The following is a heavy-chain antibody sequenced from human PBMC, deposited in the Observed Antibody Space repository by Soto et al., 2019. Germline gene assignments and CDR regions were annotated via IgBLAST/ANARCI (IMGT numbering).Heavy chain of an antibody. V-gene: IGHV3-23*01. J-gene: IGHJ5*02. Sequence: GGSLRLSCAAPGFTFSSYAMSWFRQAPVKGLEWVSAISGSGGSTYYADSVKGRFTISRDNSKNTLYLQMNSLRAEDTAVYYCAKEPPYYYDSSGYGPNWFDPWGQGTLVTVSS. CDR3: AKEPPYYYDSSGYGPNWFDP. D-gene: IGHD3-22*01. CDR2: ISGSGGST. CDR1: GFTFSSYA.